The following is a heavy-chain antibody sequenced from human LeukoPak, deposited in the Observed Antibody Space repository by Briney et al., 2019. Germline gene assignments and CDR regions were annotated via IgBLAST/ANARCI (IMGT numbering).Heavy chain of an antibody. D-gene: IGHD1/OR15-1a*01. J-gene: IGHJ3*02. CDR3: AREGLTTSPNNALDI. V-gene: IGHV3-33*08. CDR1: GFTFSSYG. Sequence: GGSLRLSCAASGFTFSSYGMHWVRQAPGKGLEWVAVIWSDENKKYYADFVKGRFTISRDNFKSTLFLQVNSLRVEDTAVYYCAREGLTTSPNNALDIWGQGTTVTVLS. CDR2: IWSDENKK.